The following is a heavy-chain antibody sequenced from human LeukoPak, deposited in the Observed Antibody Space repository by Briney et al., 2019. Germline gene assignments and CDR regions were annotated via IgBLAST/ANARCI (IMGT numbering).Heavy chain of an antibody. D-gene: IGHD3-10*01. J-gene: IGHJ4*02. CDR2: ISGSGGST. V-gene: IGHV3-23*01. CDR1: GFTFSSYA. Sequence: PGGSLRLPCAASGFTFSSYAMSWVRQAPGKGLEWVSAISGSGGSTYYADSVKGRFTISRDNSKNTLYLQMNSLRAEDTAVYYCAKDLGFTYYYGSGSYYNRPFDYWGQGTLVTVSS. CDR3: AKDLGFTYYYGSGSYYNRPFDY.